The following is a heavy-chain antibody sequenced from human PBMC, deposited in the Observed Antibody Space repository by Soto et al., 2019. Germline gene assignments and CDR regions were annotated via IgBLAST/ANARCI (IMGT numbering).Heavy chain of an antibody. J-gene: IGHJ6*02. D-gene: IGHD6-13*01. V-gene: IGHV4-59*01. Sequence: SETLSLTCTVSGAYISSSYWSWIRQPPGKGLEWIAYIYWSGSTNYNPSLKSRVTISIDTSKNQFSLKLSSVTAADTAVYYCARLYSSPWDLYHSYGMDVWGQGTTVTVSS. CDR3: ARLYSSPWDLYHSYGMDV. CDR1: GAYISSSY. CDR2: IYWSGST.